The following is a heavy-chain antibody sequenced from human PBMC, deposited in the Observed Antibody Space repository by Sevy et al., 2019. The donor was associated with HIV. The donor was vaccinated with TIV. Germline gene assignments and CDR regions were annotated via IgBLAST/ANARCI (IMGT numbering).Heavy chain of an antibody. CDR3: ARATYYYDTSGPYFFDF. CDR2: ITSSGSTI. CDR1: GFTFSNYE. V-gene: IGHV3-48*03. J-gene: IGHJ4*01. Sequence: GGSLRLSCIASGFTFSNYEMNWVRQAPGKGLEWVSYITSSGSTIYYADSVKGRFTISRDNGKNSLYLQMNSLRAEDTAVYYCARATYYYDTSGPYFFDFWGHGPWSPSPQ. D-gene: IGHD3-22*01.